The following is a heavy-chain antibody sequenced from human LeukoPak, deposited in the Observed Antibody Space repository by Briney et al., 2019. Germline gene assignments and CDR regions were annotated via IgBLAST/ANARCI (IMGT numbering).Heavy chain of an antibody. CDR1: GFTFSSYW. CDR2: INSDGSST. V-gene: IGHV3-74*01. J-gene: IGHJ6*03. Sequence: GSLRLSCAASGFTFSSYWMQWVRQAPGKGLVWVSRINSDGSSTSYADSVKGRFTISRDNAKNTLYLQMNSLRAEDTAVYYCVPRKEWSCYMDVWGKGTTVTVSS. CDR3: VPRKEWSCYMDV. D-gene: IGHD3-3*01.